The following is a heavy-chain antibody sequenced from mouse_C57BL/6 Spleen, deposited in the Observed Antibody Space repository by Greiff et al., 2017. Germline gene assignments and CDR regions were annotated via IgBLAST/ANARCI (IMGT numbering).Heavy chain of an antibody. CDR3: VRESLWGPLDY. V-gene: IGHV10-1*01. Sequence: EVQGVESGGGLVQPKGSLKLSCAASGFSFNTYAMNWVRQAPGKGLEWVARIRSKSNNYATYYADSVKDRFTISRDDSESMLYLQMNNLKTENTAMYYCVRESLWGPLDYWGQGTTLTVSS. D-gene: IGHD6-1*01. J-gene: IGHJ2*01. CDR2: IRSKSNNYAT. CDR1: GFSFNTYA.